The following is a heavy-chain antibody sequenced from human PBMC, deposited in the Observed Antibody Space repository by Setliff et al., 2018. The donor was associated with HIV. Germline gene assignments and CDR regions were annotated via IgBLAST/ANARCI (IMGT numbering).Heavy chain of an antibody. J-gene: IGHJ6*03. CDR2: IYYSGST. Sequence: SETLSLTCTVSGGSISSGGYYWSWIRQHPGKGLEWIGYIYYSGSTYYNPSLKSRVTISVDTSKNQFSLKLSSVTAADTTVYYCARQREVYGTVYYYYMDVWGKGTTVTVSS. D-gene: IGHD4-17*01. CDR1: GGSISSGGYY. V-gene: IGHV4-31*03. CDR3: ARQREVYGTVYYYYMDV.